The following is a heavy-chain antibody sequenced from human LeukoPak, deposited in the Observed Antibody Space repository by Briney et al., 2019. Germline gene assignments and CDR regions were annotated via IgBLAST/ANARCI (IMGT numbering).Heavy chain of an antibody. D-gene: IGHD3-22*01. CDR3: AAYYYDSSGYLG. CDR2: ISYTGST. V-gene: IGHV4-39*01. Sequence: SETLSLTCTVSGGSTSSSGYYWGWIRQPPGKGLEWIGSISYTGSTYCNPSLKSRVTISVDTSKNQFSLKLTSVTAADTAVYYCAAYYYDSSGYLGCGQGTLVTVSS. CDR1: GGSTSSSGYY. J-gene: IGHJ4*02.